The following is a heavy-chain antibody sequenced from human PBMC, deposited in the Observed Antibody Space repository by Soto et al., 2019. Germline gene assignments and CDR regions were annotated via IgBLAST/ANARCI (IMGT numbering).Heavy chain of an antibody. CDR1: GGTFSSYT. Sequence: QVQLVQSGAEVKKPGSSVKVSCKASGGTFSSYTISWVRQAPGQGLEWMGRIIPILGIANYAQKFQGRVTITADKSTSTAYMELSSLRSEDTAVYYCAREAMVRGVIDYWGQGTLVTVSS. D-gene: IGHD3-10*01. CDR3: AREAMVRGVIDY. V-gene: IGHV1-69*08. CDR2: IIPILGIA. J-gene: IGHJ4*02.